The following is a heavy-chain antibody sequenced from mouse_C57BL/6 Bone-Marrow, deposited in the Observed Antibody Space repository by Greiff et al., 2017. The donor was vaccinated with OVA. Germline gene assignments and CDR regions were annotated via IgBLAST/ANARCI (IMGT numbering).Heavy chain of an antibody. CDR1: GYTFTSYW. CDR3: ARYSTTVEKYFDY. CDR2: IDPSDSYT. J-gene: IGHJ2*01. D-gene: IGHD1-1*01. Sequence: VQLQQPGAELVKPGASVKLSCKASGYTFTSYWMQWVKQRPGQGLEWIGEIDPSDSYTNYNQKFKGKATLTVDTSSSTAYMQLSSLTSEDSAVYYCARYSTTVEKYFDYWGQGTTLTVSS. V-gene: IGHV1-50*01.